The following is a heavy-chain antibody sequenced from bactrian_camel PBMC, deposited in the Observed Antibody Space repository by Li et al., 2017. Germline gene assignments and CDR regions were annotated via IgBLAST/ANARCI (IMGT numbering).Heavy chain of an antibody. J-gene: IGHJ4*01. D-gene: IGHD3*01. CDR1: GYIYGIHC. Sequence: QLVESGGGSVQAGGSLRLSCSASGYIYGIHCMGWIRQVPGKEREGVAEIEYHGITRYADSVRGRFTITQDSSKTTVYLEMTNLKPDDTALYYCASVDNDAIQARGVLTALEYSSNRGQGTQVTVS. CDR3: ASVDNDAIQARGVLTALEYSSN. V-gene: IGHV3S53*01. CDR2: IEYHGIT.